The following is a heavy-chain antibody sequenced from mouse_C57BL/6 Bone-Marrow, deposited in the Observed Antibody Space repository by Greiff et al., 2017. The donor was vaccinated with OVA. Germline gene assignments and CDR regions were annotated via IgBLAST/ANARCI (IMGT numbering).Heavy chain of an antibody. V-gene: IGHV12-3*01. CDR1: GFPITSGYY. D-gene: IGHD2-5*01. CDR3: AGDAYYSNYGGWYFDV. Sequence: VKLLESGPGLVKPSQSLFLTCSITGFPITSGYYWIWIRQSPGKPLEWMGYITHSGETFYNPSLQSPISITRETSKNQFFLQLNSVTTEDTAMYYCAGDAYYSNYGGWYFDVWGTGTTVTVSS. CDR2: ITHSGET. J-gene: IGHJ1*03.